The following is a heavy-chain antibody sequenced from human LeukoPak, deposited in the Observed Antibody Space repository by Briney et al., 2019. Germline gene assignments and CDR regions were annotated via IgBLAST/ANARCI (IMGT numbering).Heavy chain of an antibody. Sequence: GKSLKISCKGSGYTFTTYWIGWVRQMPGKGLEWMGIIYPGDSDPRYNPSFQGQVTLSPDKSIRPAYLQWSSLKASDSAMYYCVRHGLGSSWFGFDYWGQGTLVTVSS. CDR1: GYTFTTYW. V-gene: IGHV5-51*01. J-gene: IGHJ4*02. D-gene: IGHD6-13*01. CDR2: IYPGDSDP. CDR3: VRHGLGSSWFGFDY.